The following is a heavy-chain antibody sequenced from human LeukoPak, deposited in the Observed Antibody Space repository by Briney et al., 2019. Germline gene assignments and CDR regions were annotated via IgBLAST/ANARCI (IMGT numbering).Heavy chain of an antibody. J-gene: IGHJ4*02. D-gene: IGHD7-27*01. V-gene: IGHV1-2*06. CDR3: ARDLNWGNIY. CDR1: GGTFSSYA. CDR2: INPNSGGT. Sequence: ASVKVSCKASGGTFSSYAISWVRQAPGQGLKWMGRINPNSGGTNYAQNFHGRVTMTRDTSISTAYLDLSRLSSDDTAVYYCARDLNWGNIYWGQGTLVTVSS.